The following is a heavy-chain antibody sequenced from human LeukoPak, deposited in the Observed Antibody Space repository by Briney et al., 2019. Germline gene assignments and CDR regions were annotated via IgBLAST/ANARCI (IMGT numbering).Heavy chain of an antibody. D-gene: IGHD6-19*01. CDR1: GGTFSSYA. J-gene: IGHJ4*02. CDR3: AREGRYSSGWDHRGSGTFDY. CDR2: IIPIFGTA. Sequence: ASVKVSCKASGGTFSSYAISWVRQAPGQGLEWMGGIIPIFGTANYAQKFQGRVTITTDESTSTAYMELSSLRSEDTAVYYCAREGRYSSGWDHRGSGTFDYWGQGTLVTVSS. V-gene: IGHV1-69*05.